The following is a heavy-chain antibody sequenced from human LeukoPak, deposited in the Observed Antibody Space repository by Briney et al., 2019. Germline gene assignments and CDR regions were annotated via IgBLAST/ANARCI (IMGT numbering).Heavy chain of an antibody. D-gene: IGHD3-22*01. J-gene: IGHJ5*02. Sequence: ASVKVSCKASGYTFTSYGISWVRQAPGQGLEWMGWISAYNGNTNYAQKFQGRVTITADESTSTAYMELSSLRSEDTAVYYCARDLSAYYYDSSGYHGTWGQGTLVTVSS. V-gene: IGHV1-18*01. CDR2: ISAYNGNT. CDR1: GYTFTSYG. CDR3: ARDLSAYYYDSSGYHGT.